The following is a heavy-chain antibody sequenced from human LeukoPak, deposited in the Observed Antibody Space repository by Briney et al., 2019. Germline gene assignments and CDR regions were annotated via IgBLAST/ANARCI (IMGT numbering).Heavy chain of an antibody. D-gene: IGHD6-19*01. J-gene: IGHJ6*02. Sequence: PGGSLRLSCAASGFTFSSYGMPWVRQAPGKGLEWVAVISYDGSNKYYADSVKGRFTISRDNAKNSLYLQMNSLRAEDTAVYYCARDGYSSGWLWGGGGYYYYGMDVWGQGTTVTVSS. CDR3: ARDGYSSGWLWGGGGYYYYGMDV. CDR2: ISYDGSNK. V-gene: IGHV3-30*03. CDR1: GFTFSSYG.